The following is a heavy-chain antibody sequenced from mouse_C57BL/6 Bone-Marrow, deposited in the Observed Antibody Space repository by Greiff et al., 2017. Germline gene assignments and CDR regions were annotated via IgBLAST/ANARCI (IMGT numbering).Heavy chain of an antibody. V-gene: IGHV5-16*01. CDR1: GFTFSDYY. D-gene: IGHD1-1*01. CDR3: ARDHYYGSSYPYYAMDY. J-gene: IGHJ4*01. CDR2: INYDGSST. Sequence: VKVVESEGGLVQPGSSMKLSCTASGFTFSDYYMAWVRQVPEKGLEWVANINYDGSSTYYLDSLKSRFIISRDNAKNILYLQMSSLKSEDTATYYCARDHYYGSSYPYYAMDYWGQGTSVTVSS.